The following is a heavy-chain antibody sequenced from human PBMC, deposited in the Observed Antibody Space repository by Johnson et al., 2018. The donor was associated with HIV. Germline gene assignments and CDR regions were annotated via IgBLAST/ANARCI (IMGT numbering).Heavy chain of an antibody. V-gene: IGHV3-30*14. D-gene: IGHD6-6*01. J-gene: IGHJ3*02. CDR2: ISYDGSNK. Sequence: QMMLVESGGGVVQPGRSLRLSCAASGFTFSSYAMHWVRQAPGKGLEWVAVISYDGSNKYYADSVKGRFTISRDNSKNTLYLQMNGLRAEDTAVYYCASSPMRYSSSAYAFDIWGQGTMVTVSS. CDR3: ASSPMRYSSSAYAFDI. CDR1: GFTFSSYA.